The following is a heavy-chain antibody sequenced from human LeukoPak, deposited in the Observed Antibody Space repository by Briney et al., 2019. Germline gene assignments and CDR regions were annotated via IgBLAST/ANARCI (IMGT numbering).Heavy chain of an antibody. CDR1: GFTFSSYS. J-gene: IGHJ4*02. CDR3: ARDLEGLFDY. Sequence: PGGSLRLSCAASGFTFSSYSMNWVRQAPGKGLEWVSYISSSSSTIYYADSVKGRFTISRDNAKNSLYLQMNSLRAEDTAVYYCARDLEGLFDYWGQGTLVTVSS. D-gene: IGHD5-12*01. CDR2: ISSSSSTI. V-gene: IGHV3-48*04.